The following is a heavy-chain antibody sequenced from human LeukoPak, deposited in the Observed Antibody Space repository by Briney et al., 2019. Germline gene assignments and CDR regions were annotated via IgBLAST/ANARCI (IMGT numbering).Heavy chain of an antibody. J-gene: IGHJ4*02. V-gene: IGHV3-30-3*02. CDR1: GFTFSSYA. Sequence: GGSLRLSCAASGFTFSSYAMHWVRQAPGKGLEWVAVISYDGSNKYYADSVKGRFTISRDNSKNTLNLQMNSLRVEDTAVYYCAKKGLVGATDLRAFDYWGQGTLVTVSS. CDR3: AKKGLVGATDLRAFDY. D-gene: IGHD1-26*01. CDR2: ISYDGSNK.